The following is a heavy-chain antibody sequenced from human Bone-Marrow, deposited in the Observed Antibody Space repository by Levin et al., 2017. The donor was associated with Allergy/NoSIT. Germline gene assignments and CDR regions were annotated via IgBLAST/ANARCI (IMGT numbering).Heavy chain of an antibody. CDR3: ARVGPMVRRSSPYYYYFLDV. D-gene: IGHD3-10*01. CDR1: GDSISSYS. J-gene: IGHJ6*03. Sequence: SQTLSLTCTVSGDSISSYSWSWIRQTPGKGLEWIGFIYDSGSTNYNPSLKSRVTISADMSKNQFSLKLNSVTAADPAVYYCARVGPMVRRSSPYYYYFLDVWGKGTTVTVSS. V-gene: IGHV4-59*08. CDR2: IYDSGST.